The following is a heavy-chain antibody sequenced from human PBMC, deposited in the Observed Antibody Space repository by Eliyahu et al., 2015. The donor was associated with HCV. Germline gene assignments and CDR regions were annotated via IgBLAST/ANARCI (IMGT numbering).Heavy chain of an antibody. CDR1: GXXFSRYW. CDR2: IKQDGSEK. Sequence: EVQLVESGGGLVQPGGSLRLSCAASGXXFSRYWMSWVRQAPGKGLEWVANIKQDGSEKYYVDSVKGRFTISRDNAKNSLYLQMNSLRAEDTAVYYCARDGSSWTTKLDYWGQGTLVTVSS. D-gene: IGHD6-13*01. J-gene: IGHJ4*02. CDR3: ARDGSSWTTKLDY. V-gene: IGHV3-7*03.